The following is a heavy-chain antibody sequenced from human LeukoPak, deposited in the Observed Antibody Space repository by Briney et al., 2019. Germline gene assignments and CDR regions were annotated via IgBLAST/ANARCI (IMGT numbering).Heavy chain of an antibody. CDR3: ARWGDRRGGAFDI. CDR1: GFTVNNNY. CDR2: IYGDGNT. Sequence: PGGSLRLSCAASGFTVNNNYMSWVRQAPGKGLEWVSVIYGDGNTYYADSVKGRFTISRDNAKNSLCLQMNSLRAEDTALYYCARWGDRRGGAFDIWGQGTMVTVSS. D-gene: IGHD3-16*01. J-gene: IGHJ3*02. V-gene: IGHV3-53*01.